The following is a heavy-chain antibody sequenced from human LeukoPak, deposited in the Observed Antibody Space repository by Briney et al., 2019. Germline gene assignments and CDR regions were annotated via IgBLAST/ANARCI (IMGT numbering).Heavy chain of an antibody. J-gene: IGHJ5*02. D-gene: IGHD1-1*01. CDR1: GVSISSYY. CDR2: IYTSGST. CDR3: ARGNVGDNWNDWDWFDP. Sequence: SETLSLTCTVSGVSISSYYWSWIRQPAGKGLEWIGRIYTSGSTNYNPSLKSRVTMSVDTSKNQFSLKLSSVTAADTAVYYCARGNVGDNWNDWDWFDPWGQGTLVTVSS. V-gene: IGHV4-4*07.